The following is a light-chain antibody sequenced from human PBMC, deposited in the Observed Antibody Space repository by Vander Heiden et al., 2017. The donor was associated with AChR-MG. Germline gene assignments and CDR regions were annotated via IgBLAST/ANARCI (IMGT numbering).Light chain of an antibody. CDR1: QSISSW. CDR2: KAS. V-gene: IGKV1-5*03. J-gene: IGKJ2*01. CDR3: QQYNSYPYT. Sequence: DSQTTQSPPTLSASVGDRVTITCRASQSISSWLAWYQHKPGKAPKLLIYKASSLESGVPSRFSGSGSGTEFTLTIISLQPDDFATYYCQQYNSYPYTFGQGTKLEIK.